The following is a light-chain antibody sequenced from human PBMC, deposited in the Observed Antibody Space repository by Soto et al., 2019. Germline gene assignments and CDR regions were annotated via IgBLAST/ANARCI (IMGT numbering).Light chain of an antibody. CDR3: QQRNNWPRT. Sequence: LRHSPPPLSLSQGDGATPPCRPSQSVSTYLVWYQQKPGQAPRLLIYDASARATGTPARFSGSGSGTEFTLTISSLEPEDSAVYYCQQRNNWPRTFGQGTKVDIK. J-gene: IGKJ1*01. CDR2: DAS. V-gene: IGKV3-11*01. CDR1: QSVSTY.